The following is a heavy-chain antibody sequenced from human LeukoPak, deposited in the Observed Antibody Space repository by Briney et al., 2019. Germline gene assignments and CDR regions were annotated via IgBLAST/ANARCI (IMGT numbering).Heavy chain of an antibody. J-gene: IGHJ4*02. CDR1: GFTFSSYA. Sequence: GGSLRLSCAASGFTFSSYAMSWIRQAPGKGLEWVSYISSSGSTIYYADSVKGRFTISRDNAKNSLYLQMNSLRAEDTAVYYCARDMASGYGIAAAGTFDYWGQGTLVTVSS. D-gene: IGHD6-13*01. CDR2: ISSSGSTI. CDR3: ARDMASGYGIAAAGTFDY. V-gene: IGHV3-11*04.